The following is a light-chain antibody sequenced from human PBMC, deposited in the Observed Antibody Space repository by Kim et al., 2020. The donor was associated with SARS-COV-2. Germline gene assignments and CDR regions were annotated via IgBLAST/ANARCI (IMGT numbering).Light chain of an antibody. CDR1: ISNIGRHS. J-gene: IGLJ1*01. Sequence: GQRVAISCSGIISNIGRHSVYWYQQFPGTAPKLLIYRNDQRPSGVPDRFSGSKSGTSASLAISGLRSADEADYYCAARDDTLSGFLFGGGTKVTVL. CDR3: AARDDTLSGFL. CDR2: RND. V-gene: IGLV1-47*01.